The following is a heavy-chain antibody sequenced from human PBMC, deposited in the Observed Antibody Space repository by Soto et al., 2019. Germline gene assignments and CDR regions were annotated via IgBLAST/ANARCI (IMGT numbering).Heavy chain of an antibody. CDR2: ISWDGGST. D-gene: IGHD6-6*01. CDR1: GFTFDDYA. V-gene: IGHV3-43D*04. Sequence: GSLRLSCAASGFTFDDYAMHWVRQAPGKGLEWVSLISWDGGSTYYADSVKGRFTISRDNSKNSLYLQMNSLRAEDTALYYCQIDIAARLDYYYSGMVVGGEGTRDTDSS. CDR3: QIDIAARLDYYYSGMVV. J-gene: IGHJ6*04.